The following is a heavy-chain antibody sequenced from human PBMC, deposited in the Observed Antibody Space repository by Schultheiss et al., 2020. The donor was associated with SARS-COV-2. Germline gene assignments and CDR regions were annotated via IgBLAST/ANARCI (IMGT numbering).Heavy chain of an antibody. D-gene: IGHD3-22*01. V-gene: IGHV4-59*08. J-gene: IGHJ3*02. Sequence: SETLSLTCAVSGGSISSYYWSWIRQHPGKGLEWIGYIYYSGSTNYNPSLKSRVTISVDTSKNQFSLKLSSVTAADTAVYYCARQAYYYDSSGYYARDAFDIWGQGTMVTVSS. CDR3: ARQAYYYDSSGYYARDAFDI. CDR1: GGSISSYY. CDR2: IYYSGST.